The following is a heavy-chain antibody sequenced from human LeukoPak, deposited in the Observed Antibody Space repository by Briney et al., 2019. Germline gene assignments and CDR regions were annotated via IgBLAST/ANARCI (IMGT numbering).Heavy chain of an antibody. CDR2: IFYSGSA. J-gene: IGHJ4*02. CDR3: ARGSTLIRGFDY. CDR1: GGSISSGDYY. V-gene: IGHV4-31*03. Sequence: SEALSLTCTVSGGSISSGDYYWNWIRQHPEKSLEWIGYIFYSGSAYYNPSLKSRVTISVDTSKNQFSLKLSSVTAADTAVYYCARGSTLIRGFDYWGQGTLVTVSS. D-gene: IGHD3-10*01.